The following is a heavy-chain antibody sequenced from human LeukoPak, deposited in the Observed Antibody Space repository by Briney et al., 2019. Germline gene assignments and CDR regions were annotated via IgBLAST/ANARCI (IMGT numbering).Heavy chain of an antibody. J-gene: IGHJ6*03. D-gene: IGHD6-19*01. CDR2: IYYSGST. CDR3: ARDGPLGLAVAVGYYMDV. V-gene: IGHV4-39*07. Sequence: PSETLSLTCTVSGGSISSSSYYWGWIRQPPGKGLEWIGSIYYSGSTYYNPSLKSRVTISVDTSKNQFSLKLSSVTAADTAVYYCARDGPLGLAVAVGYYMDVWGKGTTVTVSS. CDR1: GGSISSSSYY.